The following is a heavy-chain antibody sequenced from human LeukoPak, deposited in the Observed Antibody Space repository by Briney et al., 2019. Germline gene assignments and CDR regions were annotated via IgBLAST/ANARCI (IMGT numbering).Heavy chain of an antibody. D-gene: IGHD2-21*02. CDR1: GGSISSTNW. CDR3: DLYCGGDCSHAFDI. CDR2: IYHSGST. Sequence: SETLSLTCAVSGGSISSTNWWSWVRPPPGKGLEWIGEIYHSGSTNYNPSLKSRVTISVDKSKNQFSLKLSSVTAADTAVYYCDLYCGGDCSHAFDIWGQGTMVTVSS. V-gene: IGHV4-4*02. J-gene: IGHJ3*02.